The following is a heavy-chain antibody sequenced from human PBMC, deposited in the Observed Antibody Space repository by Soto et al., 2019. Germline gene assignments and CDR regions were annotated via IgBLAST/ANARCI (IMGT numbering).Heavy chain of an antibody. CDR2: ISSSSTGM. Sequence: RSLRLSCAASGLTFSSYSMKWVRQAPGKGLEWVSHISSSSTGMYYADSVKGRFIISRDNAKNSLYLQMNNLRDEDTAVYYCTRAGRGAVVVGDLGHSYYGIDVLGEGTTVTFSA. V-gene: IGHV3-48*02. CDR3: TRAGRGAVVVGDLGHSYYGIDV. J-gene: IGHJ6*04. CDR1: GLTFSSYS. D-gene: IGHD2-15*01.